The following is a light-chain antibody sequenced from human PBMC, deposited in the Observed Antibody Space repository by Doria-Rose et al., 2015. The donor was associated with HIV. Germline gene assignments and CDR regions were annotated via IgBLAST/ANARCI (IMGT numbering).Light chain of an antibody. Sequence: DIQMTQSPSPVSASEGDRVSITCRASQGISRWLAWYQQKPGKAPKLLIYSASSLQSEVPSRFSGSGSGTDFTLTISSLQPEDFAVYYCQQSCCPPRTFGGGTKLEIK. J-gene: IGKJ2*01. CDR2: SAS. CDR1: QGISRW. V-gene: IGKV1-12*01. CDR3: QQSCCPPRT.